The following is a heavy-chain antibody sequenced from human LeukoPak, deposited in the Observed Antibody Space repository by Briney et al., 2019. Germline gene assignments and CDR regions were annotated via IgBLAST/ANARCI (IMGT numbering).Heavy chain of an antibody. CDR3: ARVAQLGNSPGY. CDR1: GYTFTGHD. D-gene: IGHD5-18*01. J-gene: IGHJ4*02. V-gene: IGHV1-2*02. Sequence: PGASVKVSCKASGYTFTGHDLHWVRQAPGQGLEWMGWMNPKSGDTNFAQKFQGRVSMTRDTSISTAYMEVSSLRSDDTAVYYCARVAQLGNSPGYWGQGTLVTVSS. CDR2: MNPKSGDT.